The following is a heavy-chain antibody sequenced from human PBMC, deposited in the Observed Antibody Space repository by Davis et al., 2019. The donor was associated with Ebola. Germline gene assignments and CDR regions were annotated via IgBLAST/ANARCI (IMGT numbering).Heavy chain of an antibody. Sequence: AASVKVSCKASGYTFTSYAIHWVRQAPGQSLEWTGLINAGAGGTIYSQTLQGRVTITRDTSATTVYMELSSLRSDDTAVFYCARATFGYNSGWYADYWGQGTLVTVSS. CDR1: GYTFTSYA. CDR2: INAGAGGT. J-gene: IGHJ4*02. D-gene: IGHD6-19*01. CDR3: ARATFGYNSGWYADY. V-gene: IGHV1-3*01.